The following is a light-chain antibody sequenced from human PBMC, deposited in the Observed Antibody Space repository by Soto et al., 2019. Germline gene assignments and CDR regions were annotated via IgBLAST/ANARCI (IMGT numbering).Light chain of an antibody. Sequence: QSVLTQPASVSGSPGQSITISCTGTSSDVGSHNLVSWYQQFPGKAPKLIIFEASKRPSGVSNRFSGSKSGSTASLTISELQAEDEADYYCCSNAAGSTYVFGSGTKVTVL. CDR3: CSNAAGSTYV. J-gene: IGLJ1*01. V-gene: IGLV2-23*01. CDR1: SSDVGSHNL. CDR2: EAS.